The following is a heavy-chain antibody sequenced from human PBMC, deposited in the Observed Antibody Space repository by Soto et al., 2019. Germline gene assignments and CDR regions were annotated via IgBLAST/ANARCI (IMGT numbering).Heavy chain of an antibody. CDR3: ASLYYYGSGSYYSYFDY. Sequence: SETLSLTCTVSGGSISSYYWSWIRQPPGKGLEWIGYIYYSGSTNYNPSPKSRVTISVDTSKNQFSLKLSSVTAAATAVYYCASLYYYGSGSYYSYFDYWGQGNLVTVSS. CDR1: GGSISSYY. D-gene: IGHD3-10*01. J-gene: IGHJ4*02. V-gene: IGHV4-59*01. CDR2: IYYSGST.